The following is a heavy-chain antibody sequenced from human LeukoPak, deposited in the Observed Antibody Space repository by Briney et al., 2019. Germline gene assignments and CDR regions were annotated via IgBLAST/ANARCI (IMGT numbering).Heavy chain of an antibody. J-gene: IGHJ4*02. CDR3: ARANFGARIAAAGGYFDY. V-gene: IGHV1-69*05. CDR2: IIPIFGTA. Sequence: SVKVSCKASGGTFSSYAISWVRQAPGQGLEWMGGIIPIFGTANYAQKFQGRVTITTDESTSTAYMELSSLRSEDTAVYYCARANFGARIAAAGGYFDYWGQGTLVTVSS. CDR1: GGTFSSYA. D-gene: IGHD6-13*01.